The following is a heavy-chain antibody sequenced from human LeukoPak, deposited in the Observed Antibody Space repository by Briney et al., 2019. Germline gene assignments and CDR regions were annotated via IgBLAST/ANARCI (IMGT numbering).Heavy chain of an antibody. Sequence: ASVKVSCKASGGTFSSYAISWVRQAPGQGLEWMGGIIPIFGTANYGQKFQGRVTITADESTSTTYMELSSLRSEDTAGYYCARDGAGGLWFGELLSGNWFDPWGQGTLVTVSS. CDR2: IIPIFGTA. D-gene: IGHD3-10*01. V-gene: IGHV1-69*13. J-gene: IGHJ5*02. CDR1: GGTFSSYA. CDR3: ARDGAGGLWFGELLSGNWFDP.